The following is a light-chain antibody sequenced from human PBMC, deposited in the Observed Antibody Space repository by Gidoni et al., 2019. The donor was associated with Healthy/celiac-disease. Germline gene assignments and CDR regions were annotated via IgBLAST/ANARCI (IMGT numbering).Light chain of an antibody. Sequence: DIQMTQSPSSLSASVGDRVTITCQASQDISNYLNWYQQKPGKAPKLLIYDASNFETGVPSRFSGSGSGTDFTFTISSLQPEDIATYYCQQYDNLLRTFXPXTKVDIK. CDR3: QQYDNLLRT. CDR1: QDISNY. CDR2: DAS. V-gene: IGKV1-33*01. J-gene: IGKJ3*01.